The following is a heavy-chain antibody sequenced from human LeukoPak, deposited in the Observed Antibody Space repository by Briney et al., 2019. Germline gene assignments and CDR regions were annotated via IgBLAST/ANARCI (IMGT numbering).Heavy chain of an antibody. J-gene: IGHJ4*02. V-gene: IGHV4-34*01. D-gene: IGHD3-3*01. Sequence: PSETLSLTCAVYGGSFSGYYWSWIRQPSGKGLEWIGEINHSGSTNYNPSLKSRVTISVDTSKNQFSLKLSSVTAADTAVYYCARDARYYDFWSGYYQAGGGYFDYWGQGTLVTVSS. CDR3: ARDARYYDFWSGYYQAGGGYFDY. CDR1: GGSFSGYY. CDR2: INHSGST.